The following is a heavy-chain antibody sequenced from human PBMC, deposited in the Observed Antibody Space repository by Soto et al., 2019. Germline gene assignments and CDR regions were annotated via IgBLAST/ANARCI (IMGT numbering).Heavy chain of an antibody. CDR2: IYYSGST. CDR1: GGSISSYY. CDR3: AVDCVSNSCYVGY. V-gene: IGHV4-59*08. Sequence: PSETLSLTCTVSGGSISSYYWSWIRQPPGKGLEWIGYIYYSGSTNYNPSLKSRVTISVDTSKNQFSLKLSSVTAADTAVYYCAVDCVSNSCYVGYWGQGTLVTVS. D-gene: IGHD2-2*01. J-gene: IGHJ4*02.